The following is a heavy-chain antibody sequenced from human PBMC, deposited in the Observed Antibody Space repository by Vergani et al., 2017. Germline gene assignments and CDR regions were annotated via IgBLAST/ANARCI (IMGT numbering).Heavy chain of an antibody. CDR2: IKQDGSEK. CDR3: ARGRFYSGSYLDY. D-gene: IGHD1-26*01. V-gene: IGHV3-7*01. Sequence: EVQLVESGGGLVQPGGSLRLSCAASGFTSSSYWMSWVRQASGKGLEWVANIKQDGSEKYYVDSVKGRFTISRDNAKNSLYLQMNSLRAEDTAVYYCARGRFYSGSYLDYWGQGTLVTVSS. J-gene: IGHJ4*02. CDR1: GFTSSSYW.